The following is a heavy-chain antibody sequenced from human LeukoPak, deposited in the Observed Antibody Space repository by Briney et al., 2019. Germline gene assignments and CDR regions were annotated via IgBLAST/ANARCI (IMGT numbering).Heavy chain of an antibody. CDR2: IYYSGST. CDR3: ARHSSYYYGSGSYPTYYFDY. D-gene: IGHD3-10*01. J-gene: IGHJ4*02. Sequence: PSETLSLTCTVSGGSISSYYWSWIRQPPGKGLEWIGYIYYSGSTNYNPSLKSRVTISVDTSKNQFSLKLSSVTAADTAVYYCARHSSYYYGSGSYPTYYFDYWGQGTLVTVSS. CDR1: GGSISSYY. V-gene: IGHV4-59*08.